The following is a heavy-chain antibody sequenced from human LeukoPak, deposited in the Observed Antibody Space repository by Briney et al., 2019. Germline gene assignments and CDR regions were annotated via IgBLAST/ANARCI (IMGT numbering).Heavy chain of an antibody. Sequence: SETLSLTCTVSGGSISSGDRYWSWIRQSPGKGLEWIGYIYSTGNTYCNPSLKSRVIISVDTSKNQFSLELNSVTAADTAVYYCARDSYSYGYGGFDYWGQGILVTVSS. J-gene: IGHJ4*02. CDR3: ARDSYSYGYGGFDY. CDR2: IYSTGNT. V-gene: IGHV4-30-4*01. CDR1: GGSISSGDRY. D-gene: IGHD5-18*01.